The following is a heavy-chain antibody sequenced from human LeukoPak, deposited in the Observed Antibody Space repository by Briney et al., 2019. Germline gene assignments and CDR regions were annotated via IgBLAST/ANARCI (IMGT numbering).Heavy chain of an antibody. CDR2: ISSGSTTI. J-gene: IGHJ2*01. CDR3: ARDWTTVTTYPTYFDV. D-gene: IGHD4-17*01. Sequence: GGSLRLSRAASGFTFSTYRMDWVRQAPGKGLEWVSYISSGSTTIYYADSVKGRFTISRDNAKNSVYLQMNSLRADDTAVYYCARDWTTVTTYPTYFDVWGRGTLVTVSS. V-gene: IGHV3-48*01. CDR1: GFTFSTYR.